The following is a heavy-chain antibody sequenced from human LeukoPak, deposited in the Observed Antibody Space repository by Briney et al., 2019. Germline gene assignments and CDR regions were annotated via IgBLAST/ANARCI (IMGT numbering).Heavy chain of an antibody. Sequence: PGGSLRLSCAGSGFPFSNYWMAWVRQAPGKGLEWVANMKEDGGEINYVDSVKGRLTISRDNAQNSLELQMSSLRVDDTAVYYCVRDRGYSTFDYWGQGTLVIVSS. J-gene: IGHJ4*02. CDR2: MKEDGGEI. CDR1: GFPFSNYW. V-gene: IGHV3-7*01. CDR3: VRDRGYSTFDY. D-gene: IGHD4-23*01.